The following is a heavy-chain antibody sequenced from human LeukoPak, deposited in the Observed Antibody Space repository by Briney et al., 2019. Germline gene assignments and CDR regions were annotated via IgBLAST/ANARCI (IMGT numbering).Heavy chain of an antibody. V-gene: IGHV1-2*02. D-gene: IGHD6-13*01. CDR2: INPNSGGT. CDR1: GYTFTGYY. Sequence: GASVKVSCKASGYTFTGYYMHWVRQAPGQGLEWMGWINPNSGGTNYAQKFQGRVTMTRDTPISTAYMELSRLRSDDTAVYYCARMAAAGSNYWYFDLWGRGTLVTVSS. J-gene: IGHJ2*01. CDR3: ARMAAAGSNYWYFDL.